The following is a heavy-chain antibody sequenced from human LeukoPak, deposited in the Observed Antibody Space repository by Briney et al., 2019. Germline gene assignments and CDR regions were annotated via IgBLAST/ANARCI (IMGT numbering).Heavy chain of an antibody. D-gene: IGHD6-19*01. V-gene: IGHV3-7*05. CDR1: GFTFSSYW. J-gene: IGHJ4*02. CDR2: IKQDGSEE. Sequence: GGSLRLSCAASGFTFSSYWMSWVRQAPGKGLEWVANIKQDGSEEVYVDSLKGRFTISRDNAKNTLYLQMNSLRAEDTAVYYCATAPPGGWYFDYWGQGTLVTVSS. CDR3: ATAPPGGWYFDY.